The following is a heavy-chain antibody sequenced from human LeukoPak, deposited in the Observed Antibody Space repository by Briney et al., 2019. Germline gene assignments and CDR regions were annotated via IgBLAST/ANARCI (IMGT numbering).Heavy chain of an antibody. Sequence: ASVKVFCKASGYTFTGYYMHWVRQAPGQGLEWMGWINPNSGGTNYAQKFQGRVTMTRDTSISTAYMELSRLRSDDTAVYYCARDLAGTLDYYDSSGIDAFDIWGQGTMVTVSS. CDR2: INPNSGGT. V-gene: IGHV1-2*02. CDR3: ARDLAGTLDYYDSSGIDAFDI. CDR1: GYTFTGYY. J-gene: IGHJ3*02. D-gene: IGHD3-22*01.